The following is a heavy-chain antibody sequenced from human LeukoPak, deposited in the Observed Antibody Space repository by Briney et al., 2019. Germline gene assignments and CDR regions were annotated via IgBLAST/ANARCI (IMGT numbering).Heavy chain of an antibody. V-gene: IGHV1-24*01. CDR2: FDPEDGET. Sequence: GASVKVSCKASGYTFTGYYMHWVRQAPGKGLEWMGGFDPEDGETIYAQKFQGRVTMTEDTSTDTAYMELSSLRSEDTAVYYCATDFKNYDYVWGSYRPQFDPWGQGTLVTVSS. D-gene: IGHD3-16*02. CDR1: GYTFTGYY. J-gene: IGHJ5*02. CDR3: ATDFKNYDYVWGSYRPQFDP.